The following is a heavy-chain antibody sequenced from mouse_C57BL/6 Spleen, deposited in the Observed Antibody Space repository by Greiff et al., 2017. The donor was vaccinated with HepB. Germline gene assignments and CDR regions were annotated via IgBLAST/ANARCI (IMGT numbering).Heavy chain of an antibody. CDR2: IHPSVSDT. V-gene: IGHV1-74*01. Sequence: QVQLKQPGAELVKPGASVKVSCKASGYTFTSYWMHWVKQRPGQGLEWIGRIHPSVSDTNYNQKFKGKATLTVDKSSSTAYMQLSSLTSEDSAVYYCAIWDDYDVYFDYWGQGTTLTVSS. CDR1: GYTFTSYW. D-gene: IGHD2-4*01. CDR3: AIWDDYDVYFDY. J-gene: IGHJ2*01.